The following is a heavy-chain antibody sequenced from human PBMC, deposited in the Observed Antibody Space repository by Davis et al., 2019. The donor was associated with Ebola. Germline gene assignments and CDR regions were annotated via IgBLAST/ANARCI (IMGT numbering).Heavy chain of an antibody. V-gene: IGHV3-21*01. CDR2: ISSSGKYI. CDR1: GFRFNAYS. Sequence: GESLKIPCSASGFRFNAYSMNWVRQAPGKGLEWVSPISSSGKYIYTADSVRGRFTIARDNAKKSLSLQMDSLTVEDSGTYYCARGFTSGWNVSYWGQGTLVTVSS. CDR3: ARGFTSGWNVSY. J-gene: IGHJ4*02. D-gene: IGHD6-19*01.